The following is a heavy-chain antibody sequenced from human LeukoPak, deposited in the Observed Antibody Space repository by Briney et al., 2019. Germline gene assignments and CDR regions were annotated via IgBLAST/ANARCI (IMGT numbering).Heavy chain of an antibody. CDR2: IYFRGST. Sequence: SETLSLTCTVSGGSISSSSYYWGWIRQPPGKGLEWIGSIYFRGSTYYNPSLKSRVTISVDTSKNQFSLKLSSVTAADTAVYYCASLGYSSGNWFDPWGQGTLVTVSS. D-gene: IGHD6-19*01. V-gene: IGHV4-39*01. CDR1: GGSISSSSYY. J-gene: IGHJ5*02. CDR3: ASLGYSSGNWFDP.